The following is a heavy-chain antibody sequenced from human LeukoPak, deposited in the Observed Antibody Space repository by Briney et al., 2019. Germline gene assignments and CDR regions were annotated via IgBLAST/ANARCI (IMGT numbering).Heavy chain of an antibody. D-gene: IGHD3-9*01. V-gene: IGHV3-11*01. CDR2: ISSSGGTI. CDR3: ARELRYFDWLNYYYGMDV. Sequence: GGSLRLSCAASGFTFSDYYMSWIRQAPGKGLEWVSYISSSGGTIYYADSVKGRFTISRDNAKNSLYLQMNSLRAEDTAVYYCARELRYFDWLNYYYGMDVWGQGTTVTVSS. CDR1: GFTFSDYY. J-gene: IGHJ6*02.